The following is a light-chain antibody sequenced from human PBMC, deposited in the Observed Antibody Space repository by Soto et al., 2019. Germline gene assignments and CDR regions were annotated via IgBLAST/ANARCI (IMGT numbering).Light chain of an antibody. CDR1: QSVSSD. CDR2: GAS. J-gene: IGKJ1*01. CDR3: QQYDNWPQT. V-gene: IGKV3-15*01. Sequence: EIVMTQSPATLSVSPGERATLSCRASQSVSSDFAWYQHKPGQAPRLLIYGASTRATGIPARFSGRGSGTEFTLTISSLQSVDFAVYYCQQYDNWPQTFGQGTKVDIK.